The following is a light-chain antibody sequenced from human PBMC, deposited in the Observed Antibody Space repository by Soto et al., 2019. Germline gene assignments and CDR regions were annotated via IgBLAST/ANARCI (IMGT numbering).Light chain of an antibody. CDR3: AAWDDSLKGWV. J-gene: IGLJ3*02. CDR1: GSNIGSKA. Sequence: QSVLTQPPSASGTPGQRVTISCSGSGSNIGSKAVNWYQQLPGTAPKLLIYTNNQRPSWIPDRFSGSKSGDSASLAISGLQSEDEADYYCAAWDDSLKGWVFGGGTKLTVL. CDR2: TNN. V-gene: IGLV1-44*01.